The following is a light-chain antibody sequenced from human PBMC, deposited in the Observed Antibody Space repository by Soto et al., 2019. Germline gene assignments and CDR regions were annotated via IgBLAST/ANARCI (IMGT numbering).Light chain of an antibody. CDR2: KTS. CDR1: QSLLDSDGETY. CDR3: MQATQFPHT. V-gene: IGKV2-24*01. Sequence: EIVMTQTPLSSPVTLGQPASISCRSSQSLLDSDGETYLSWLQQRPGQPPRLLIYKTSSRFSGVPDRFSGSGAGTDFTLKIRRVEVEDVGVYYCMQATQFPHTFGQGTKLEI. J-gene: IGKJ2*01.